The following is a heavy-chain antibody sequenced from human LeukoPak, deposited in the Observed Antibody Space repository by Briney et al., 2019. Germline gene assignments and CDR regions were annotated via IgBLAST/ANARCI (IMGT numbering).Heavy chain of an antibody. V-gene: IGHV4-59*01. CDR1: GGSISNYY. D-gene: IGHD6-13*01. CDR2: IYYSGST. J-gene: IGHJ4*02. CDR3: ARGQLAHWTHSTNNFDY. Sequence: PSETLSLTCSVSGGSISNYYWSWIRQPPGKGLEWIGYIYYSGSTNYNPSLKSRVTISVDTSKNQFSLKLISVTAADTAVYYCARGQLAHWTHSTNNFDYWGQGTLVTVSS.